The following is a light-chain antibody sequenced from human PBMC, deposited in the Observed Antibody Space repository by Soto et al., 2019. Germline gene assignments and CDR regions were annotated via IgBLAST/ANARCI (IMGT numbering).Light chain of an antibody. V-gene: IGLV2-14*01. CDR3: SSYTSSSTAV. J-gene: IGLJ1*01. CDR1: SSDVGGYNY. Sequence: QSALTQPASVSGSPGQSITISCTGTSSDVGGYNYVSWYQQHPGKAPKLMIYEVSNRPSGVSNRFSGSKSDNTASLNISGLQAEDEADYYCSSYTSSSTAVFGTGTKVTLL. CDR2: EVS.